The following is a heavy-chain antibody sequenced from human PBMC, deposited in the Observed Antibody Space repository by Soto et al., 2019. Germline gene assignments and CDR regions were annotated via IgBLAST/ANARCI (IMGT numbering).Heavy chain of an antibody. V-gene: IGHV1-18*01. CDR2: ISAYNGNT. CDR1: GYTFTSYG. D-gene: IGHD6-13*01. J-gene: IGHJ4*02. Sequence: QVQLVQSGAEVKKPGASVKVSCKASGYTFTSYGISWVRQAPGQGLEWMGWISAYNGNTNYTQTRQGRVTMTTDTSTSTDYKELSRLKSDDTAVYYCARESSSSSHDYWGQGTLVTVSS. CDR3: ARESSSSSHDY.